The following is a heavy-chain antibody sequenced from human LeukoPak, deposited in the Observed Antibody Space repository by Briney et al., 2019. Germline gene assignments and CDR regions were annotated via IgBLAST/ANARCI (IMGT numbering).Heavy chain of an antibody. D-gene: IGHD3-16*01. V-gene: IGHV1-2*02. J-gene: IGHJ6*02. CDR3: ARRFYYAMDV. Sequence: ASVKVSFKASGYSFTGYFMQWVRQAPGQGLEWMGWINPNSGDTNYAQKFQGRVTMTRDTSISTAYMELSRLRSDDEAVYYCARRFYYAMDVWGQGTTVTVSS. CDR2: INPNSGDT. CDR1: GYSFTGYF.